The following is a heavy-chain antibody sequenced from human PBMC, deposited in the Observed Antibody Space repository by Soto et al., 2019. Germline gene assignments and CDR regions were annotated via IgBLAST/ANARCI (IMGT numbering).Heavy chain of an antibody. CDR2: INPSGGST. D-gene: IGHD3-10*01. Sequence: ASVKVSCKASGYTFTNYYMHWVRQAPGQGLELMGIINPSGGSTSYAQKFQGRVTMTRDTSTSTVDMELSSLRSEDTAVYYCARGLEEGYYGAGKGYYYGMDVWGQGTKVTSP. V-gene: IGHV1-46*01. CDR1: GYTFTNYY. J-gene: IGHJ6*02. CDR3: ARGLEEGYYGAGKGYYYGMDV.